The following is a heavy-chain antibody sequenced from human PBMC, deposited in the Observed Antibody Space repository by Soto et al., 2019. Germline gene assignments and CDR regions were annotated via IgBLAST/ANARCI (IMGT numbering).Heavy chain of an antibody. D-gene: IGHD2-2*01. CDR2: IHTYNGNT. Sequence: VQLVQSGAEVKEPGASVKVSCKASGYTFTTYGISWVRQAPGQGLEWMGWIHTYNGNTHYAQNFQGRVTLSTDTPTSTASMELRKMRSDDTAIYYCAKGRRYCSSTSCYFDSWGQGTLVTVSS. CDR1: GYTFTTYG. CDR3: AKGRRYCSSTSCYFDS. J-gene: IGHJ4*02. V-gene: IGHV1-18*01.